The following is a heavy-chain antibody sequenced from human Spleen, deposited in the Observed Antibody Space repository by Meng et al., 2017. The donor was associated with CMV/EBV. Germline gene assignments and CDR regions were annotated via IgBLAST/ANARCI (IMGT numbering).Heavy chain of an antibody. D-gene: IGHD3-3*01. Sequence: FRSYAMHWVRQAPGKGLEWVAVISYDGSNKYYADSVKGRFTISRDNSKNTLYLQMNSLRAEDTAVYYCARDLGPSTTFGVGHNNWFDPWGQGTLVTVSS. J-gene: IGHJ5*02. CDR2: ISYDGSNK. V-gene: IGHV3-30-3*01. CDR1: FRSYA. CDR3: ARDLGPSTTFGVGHNNWFDP.